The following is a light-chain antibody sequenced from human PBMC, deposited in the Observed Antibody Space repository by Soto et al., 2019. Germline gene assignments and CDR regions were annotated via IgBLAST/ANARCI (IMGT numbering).Light chain of an antibody. V-gene: IGLV2-14*03. CDR2: DVT. CDR3: SSYTSTSLYV. CDR1: SSDVGSYNY. J-gene: IGLJ1*01. Sequence: QSALTQPASVSGSPGQSITISCTGTSSDVGSYNYVSWYQQQPGKAPKLMIYDVTYRPSGVSNRFSGSKSGNTASLTISGLQAHDEADYYCSSYTSTSLYVFGTGTKLTVL.